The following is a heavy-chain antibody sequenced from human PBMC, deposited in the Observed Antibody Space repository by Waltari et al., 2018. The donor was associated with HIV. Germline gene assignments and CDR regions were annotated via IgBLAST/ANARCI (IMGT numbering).Heavy chain of an antibody. CDR3: ARGGIAVAGTIYGMDV. Sequence: QVQLVQSGAEVKKPGSSVTVSCKASGGTFSSYAISWLQQAPGQGLEWMGGIIPIFGTANYAQKFQGRVTITADESTSTAYMELSSLRSEDTAVYYCARGGIAVAGTIYGMDVWGQGTTVTVSS. J-gene: IGHJ6*02. CDR2: IIPIFGTA. D-gene: IGHD6-19*01. CDR1: GGTFSSYA. V-gene: IGHV1-69*01.